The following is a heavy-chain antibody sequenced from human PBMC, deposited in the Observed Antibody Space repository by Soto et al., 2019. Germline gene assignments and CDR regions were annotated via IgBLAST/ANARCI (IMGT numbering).Heavy chain of an antibody. Sequence: GGSLRLSCAASGFTFSSYAMSWVRQAPGKGLEWVSAISGSGGTTYYAESVKGRFTISRDNSKNTLYLQMNSLRAEDTAVYYCAKSLGLGLDYYYYPMDVWGQGTTVTVSS. J-gene: IGHJ6*02. V-gene: IGHV3-23*01. CDR1: GFTFSSYA. CDR3: AKSLGLGLDYYYYPMDV. CDR2: ISGSGGTT. D-gene: IGHD1-26*01.